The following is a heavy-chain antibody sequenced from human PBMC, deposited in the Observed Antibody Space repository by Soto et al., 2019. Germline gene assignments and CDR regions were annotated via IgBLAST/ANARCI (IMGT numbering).Heavy chain of an antibody. Sequence: SETLSLTCAVYGGSFSGYYRSWIRQPPGKGLEWIGEINHSGSTNYNPSLKSRVTISVDTSKNQFSLKLSSVTAADTAVYYCARLRITMVRGHPSYYYYYGMDVWGQGTTVTVSS. CDR3: ARLRITMVRGHPSYYYYYGMDV. J-gene: IGHJ6*02. V-gene: IGHV4-34*01. CDR2: INHSGST. CDR1: GGSFSGYY. D-gene: IGHD3-10*01.